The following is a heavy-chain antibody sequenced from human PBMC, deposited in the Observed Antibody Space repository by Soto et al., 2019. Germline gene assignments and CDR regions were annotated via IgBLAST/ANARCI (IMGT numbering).Heavy chain of an antibody. CDR3: TTYVYILWSDRYRWDY. Sequence: EVQLVESGGGCVKPGGSLILSCAASGFTFSNAWMSWVRQAPGKGLEWVARIKSKSEGGTREHAATVKGRFTISRDDSQNTLYLQMNSLETEDTAVYYCTTYVYILWSDRYRWDYWGQGALVTVS. CDR1: GFTFSNAW. D-gene: IGHD3-16*02. V-gene: IGHV3-15*01. CDR2: IKSKSEGGTR. J-gene: IGHJ4*02.